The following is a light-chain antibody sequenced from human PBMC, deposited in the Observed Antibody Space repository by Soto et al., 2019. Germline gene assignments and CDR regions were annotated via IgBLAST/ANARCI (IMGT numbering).Light chain of an antibody. J-gene: IGKJ1*01. CDR3: QQYNNWPPT. CDR2: GAS. Sequence: EIVMTQSPATLSVSPGERATLSCRASQSVSGNLAWYQQKPGQAPRLLIYGASTRATGIPARFSGSGSGTEFTLTISSLQSEDFAVYDYQQYNNWPPTFGQGTKVEIK. V-gene: IGKV3D-15*01. CDR1: QSVSGN.